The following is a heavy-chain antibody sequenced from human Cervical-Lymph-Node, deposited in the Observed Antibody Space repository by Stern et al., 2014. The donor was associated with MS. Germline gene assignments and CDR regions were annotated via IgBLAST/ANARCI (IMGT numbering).Heavy chain of an antibody. CDR2: IIPISETP. CDR3: ASGGRSSWYFDL. CDR1: GGTFSTYA. J-gene: IGHJ2*01. V-gene: IGHV1-69*01. Sequence: VQLVQSGAGVKKPGSSVKVSCKASGGTFSTYAIGWVRQAPGQGLEWMGGIIPISETPNYEQKFKGRLTITADEAATKAYLQLISLRSEDTAIYYCASGGRSSWYFDLWGRGTLVTVSS. D-gene: IGHD6-6*01.